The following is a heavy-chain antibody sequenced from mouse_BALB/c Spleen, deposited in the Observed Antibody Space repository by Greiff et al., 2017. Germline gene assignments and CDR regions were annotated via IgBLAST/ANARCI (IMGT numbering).Heavy chain of an antibody. CDR2: ISSGGSYT. V-gene: IGHV5-6-4*01. Sequence: EGKLEESGGGLVQPGGSMKLSCVASGFTFSSYTMSWVRQTPEKRLEWVATISSGGSYTYYPDRVKGRFTISRDNAKNTLYLQMSSLKSEDTAMYYCTRVRNYGGSSFAMDYWGQGTSVTVSA. J-gene: IGHJ4*01. D-gene: IGHD1-1*01. CDR3: TRVRNYGGSSFAMDY. CDR1: GFTFSSYT.